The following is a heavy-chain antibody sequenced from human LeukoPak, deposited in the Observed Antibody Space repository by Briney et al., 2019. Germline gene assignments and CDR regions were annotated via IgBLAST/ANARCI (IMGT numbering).Heavy chain of an antibody. CDR2: IYYSGST. D-gene: IGHD1-26*01. V-gene: IGHV4-39*07. CDR1: GGSISSSSYY. CDR3: ARDLGGWDNWFDP. Sequence: SETLSLTCTVSGGSISSSSYYWGWIRQPPGKGLEWIGSIYYSGSTYYNPSLKSRVTISVDTSKNQFSLKLSSVTAADTAVYYCARDLGGWDNWFDPWGQGTLVTVSS. J-gene: IGHJ5*02.